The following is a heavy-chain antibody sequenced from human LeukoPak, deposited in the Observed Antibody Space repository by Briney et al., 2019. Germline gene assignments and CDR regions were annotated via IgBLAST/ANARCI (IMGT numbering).Heavy chain of an antibody. V-gene: IGHV3-66*01. Sequence: GGSLRLSCAASGFTVSSQYMSWVRQAPGKGLDWVSVIYDGDITYYADSVKGRFTISRDSSMDTLYLQMNSLRAEDTAVYYCAKVAPAGAYFDSWGQGTLVTVSS. CDR3: AKVAPAGAYFDS. D-gene: IGHD6-13*01. J-gene: IGHJ4*02. CDR1: GFTVSSQY. CDR2: IYDGDIT.